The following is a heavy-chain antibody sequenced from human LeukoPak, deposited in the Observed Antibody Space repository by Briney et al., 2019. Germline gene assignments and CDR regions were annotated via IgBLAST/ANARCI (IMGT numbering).Heavy chain of an antibody. CDR3: ARDVEGGTFDI. D-gene: IGHD3-16*01. Sequence: GGSLILPCAASGFTFSSYWMTWVRQAPGKGLEWVANIKQDGSEKYYVDSVKGRFTISRDNAKNSLYLQMNSLRAEDTAVYFCARDVEGGTFDIWGQGTTVTVSS. J-gene: IGHJ3*02. CDR2: IKQDGSEK. V-gene: IGHV3-7*05. CDR1: GFTFSSYW.